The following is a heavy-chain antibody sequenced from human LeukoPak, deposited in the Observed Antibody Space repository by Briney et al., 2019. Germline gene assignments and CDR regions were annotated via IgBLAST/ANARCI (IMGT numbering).Heavy chain of an antibody. CDR1: GDSISSSADY. Sequence: KPSETLSLTCTVSGDSISSSADYWGWIRQPPEKGLEWIGSIYYSGTTYYNPSLKSRVTISVDTSKNRFSLKLSSVTAADTALYYCARHTRYGYVWGFDFWGQGTLVTVSS. V-gene: IGHV4-39*01. CDR3: ARHTRYGYVWGFDF. CDR2: IYYSGTT. D-gene: IGHD3-16*01. J-gene: IGHJ4*02.